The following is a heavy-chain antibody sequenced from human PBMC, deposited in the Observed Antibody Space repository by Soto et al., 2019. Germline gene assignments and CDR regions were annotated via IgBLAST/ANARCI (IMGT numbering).Heavy chain of an antibody. J-gene: IGHJ4*01. CDR1: GFTFSSYS. CDR2: ISSSSSTT. CDR3: AKDMKYNWNDDDY. D-gene: IGHD1-20*01. Sequence: GSRRLSCAASGFTFSSYSMNWVRQAPGKGLEWVSYISSSSSTTYYADSVKGRFTISRDNSKNTLYLQMNSLRVEDTAVYYCAKDMKYNWNDDDYWGHGILVTVSS. V-gene: IGHV3-48*01.